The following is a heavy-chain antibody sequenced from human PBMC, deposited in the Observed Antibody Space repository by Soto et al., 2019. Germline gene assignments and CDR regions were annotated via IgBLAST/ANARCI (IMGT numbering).Heavy chain of an antibody. D-gene: IGHD1-26*01. V-gene: IGHV4-34*01. Sequence: ETLSLTCAVYGGSFSGYYWSWIRQPPGKGLEWIGEINHSGSTNYNPSLKSRVTISVDTSKNQFSLKLSSVTAADTAVYYCARVGGSYYYYYYGMDVWGQGTTVTVSS. J-gene: IGHJ6*02. CDR2: INHSGST. CDR1: GGSFSGYY. CDR3: ARVGGSYYYYYYGMDV.